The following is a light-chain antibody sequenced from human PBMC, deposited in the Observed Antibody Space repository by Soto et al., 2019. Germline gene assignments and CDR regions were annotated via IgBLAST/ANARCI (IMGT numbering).Light chain of an antibody. J-gene: IGKJ3*01. CDR3: HSFNIYPR. V-gene: IGKV1-13*02. CDR2: EAS. CDR1: QGISSG. Sequence: AIQLTQSPSSLSASVGDRVIITCRASQGISSGLAWYQHKPGKTPKLLIYEASNLESGVPSRFSGSASGTNFTITIRSLQPEDIATYYCHSFNIYPRFGPGTKVDIK.